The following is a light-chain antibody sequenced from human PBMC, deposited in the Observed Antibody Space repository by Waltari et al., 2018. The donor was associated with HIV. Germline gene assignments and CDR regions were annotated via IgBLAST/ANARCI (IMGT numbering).Light chain of an antibody. J-gene: IGLJ2*01. CDR1: SSAVWRYNL. CDR2: EVS. Sequence: QSALPQPASVSGSTGQSITISCTGTSSAVWRYNLVSWYQQHPGKAPKLTIYEVSKRPSGVSNRFHGSKSGNTASLTISGLQAEDEADYYCCSYAGTSTYVAFGGGTKLTVL. CDR3: CSYAGTSTYVA. V-gene: IGLV2-23*02.